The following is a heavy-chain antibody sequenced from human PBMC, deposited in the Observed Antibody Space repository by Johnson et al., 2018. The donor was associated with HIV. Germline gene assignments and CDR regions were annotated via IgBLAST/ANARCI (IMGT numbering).Heavy chain of an antibody. CDR3: ARGSLTDDGFAA. CDR2: IYSGGST. CDR1: GFTVSNNY. Sequence: VQLVESGGGVVQPGRSLRLSCAASGFTVSNNYMSWVRQAPGKGLVWVSVIYSGGSTYFADSVKGRFTISRDNSKNTLSVQMNNLKPEDTAVYYCARGSLTDDGFAAWGQGTLVIVSS. D-gene: IGHD2-8*01. J-gene: IGHJ3*01. V-gene: IGHV3-66*01.